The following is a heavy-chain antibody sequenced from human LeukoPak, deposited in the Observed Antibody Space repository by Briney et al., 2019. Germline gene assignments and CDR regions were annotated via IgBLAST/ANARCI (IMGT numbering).Heavy chain of an antibody. CDR2: ISGSGGST. J-gene: IGHJ3*02. CDR3: AKVLGYYYGSGTRLGAFDI. V-gene: IGHV3-23*01. D-gene: IGHD3-10*01. Sequence: TGGSLRLSCAASGFTFSSYAMSWVRQAPGKGLEWVSAISGSGGSTYYADSVKGRFTISRDNSKNTLYLQMNSLRAEDTAVYYCAKVLGYYYGSGTRLGAFDIWGQGTMVTVSS. CDR1: GFTFSSYA.